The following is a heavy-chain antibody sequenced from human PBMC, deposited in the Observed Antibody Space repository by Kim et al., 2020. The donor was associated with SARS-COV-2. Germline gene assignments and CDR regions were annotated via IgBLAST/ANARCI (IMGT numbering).Heavy chain of an antibody. CDR3: ARGPMVRGVIMNPGGGY. V-gene: IGHV1-2*02. J-gene: IGHJ4*02. Sequence: ASVKVSCKASGYTFTGYYMHWVRQAPGQGLEWMGWINPNSGGTNYAQKFQGRVTMTRDTSISTAYMELSRLRSDDTAVYYCARGPMVRGVIMNPGGGYWGQGTLVTVSS. D-gene: IGHD3-10*01. CDR2: INPNSGGT. CDR1: GYTFTGYY.